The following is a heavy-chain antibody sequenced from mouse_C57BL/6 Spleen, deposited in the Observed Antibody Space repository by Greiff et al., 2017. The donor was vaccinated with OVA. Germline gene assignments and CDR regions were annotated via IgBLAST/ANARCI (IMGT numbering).Heavy chain of an antibody. CDR1: GYTFTDYN. D-gene: IGHD1-1*01. J-gene: IGHJ2*01. Sequence: VQLKESGPELVKPGASVKMSCKASGYTFTDYNMHWVKQSHGKSLEWIGYINPNNGGTSYNQKFKGKATLTVNKSSSTAYMELRSLTSEDSAVYYCARSEGSYYYYFDYWGQGTTLTVSS. V-gene: IGHV1-22*01. CDR2: INPNNGGT. CDR3: ARSEGSYYYYFDY.